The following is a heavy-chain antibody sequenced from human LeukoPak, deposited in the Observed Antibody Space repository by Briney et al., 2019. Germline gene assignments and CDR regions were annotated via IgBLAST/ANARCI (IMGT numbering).Heavy chain of an antibody. Sequence: GASVEVSCKVSGYTLSDLSMHWVRQPPGKGLERMGGFDPEDGETIYAQKFQGRVTMTEDTSTDTAYMELSSLRSEDTAVYYCATVPGDSSGYYYFDYWGQGTLVTVSS. V-gene: IGHV1-24*01. CDR2: FDPEDGET. J-gene: IGHJ4*02. D-gene: IGHD3-22*01. CDR3: ATVPGDSSGYYYFDY. CDR1: GYTLSDLS.